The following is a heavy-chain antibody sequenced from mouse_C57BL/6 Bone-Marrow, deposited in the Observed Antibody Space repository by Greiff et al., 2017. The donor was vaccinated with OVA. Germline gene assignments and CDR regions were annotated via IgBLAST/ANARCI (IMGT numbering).Heavy chain of an antibody. CDR3: AREDGSSSYYFDY. D-gene: IGHD1-1*01. V-gene: IGHV3-6*01. CDR1: GYSITSGYY. Sequence: EVQLKESGPGLVKPSQSLSLTCSVTGYSITSGYYWNWIRQFPGNKLEWMGYISYDGSNNYNPSLKNRISITRDTSKNQFFLKLNSVTTEDTATYYCAREDGSSSYYFDYWGQGTTLTVSS. J-gene: IGHJ2*01. CDR2: ISYDGSN.